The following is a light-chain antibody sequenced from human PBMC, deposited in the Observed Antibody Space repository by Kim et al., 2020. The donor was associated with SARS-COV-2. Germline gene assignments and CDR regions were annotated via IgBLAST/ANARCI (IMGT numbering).Light chain of an antibody. J-gene: IGKJ2*01. CDR1: DGISSY. CDR2: AAS. Sequence: SAPVRDRATITGRASDGISSYLAWYQQKPGKAPKLLIYAASTLQSGVPTRFSGSGSGTDFTLSISSLQPEDFATYHCQQLNSYPYTFGQGTKLEI. V-gene: IGKV1-9*01. CDR3: QQLNSYPYT.